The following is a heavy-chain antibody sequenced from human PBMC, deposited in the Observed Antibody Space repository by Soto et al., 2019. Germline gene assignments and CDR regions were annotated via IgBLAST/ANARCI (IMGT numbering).Heavy chain of an antibody. CDR3: ARAPIPNSNYYGMDV. J-gene: IGHJ6*02. D-gene: IGHD1-1*01. V-gene: IGHV4-31*03. Sequence: SETLSLTCTFSVGSVNIGGYPWSWIRQHPGKGLERIGDIYYSGSTYYNPSLKSRVTISIDTSTNHFSLHLSALTAADAAVYYCARAPIPNSNYYGMDVWGQGTPVTVSS. CDR1: VGSVNIGGYP. CDR2: IYYSGST.